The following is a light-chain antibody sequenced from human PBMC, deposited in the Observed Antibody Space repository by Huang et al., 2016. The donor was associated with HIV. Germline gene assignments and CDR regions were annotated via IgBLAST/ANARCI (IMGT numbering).Light chain of an antibody. CDR2: AAS. Sequence: IRITQSPSSLSASTGDRGTIACRASQDISNFLAWFQQKPGRAPELLMYAASTLQPGVPSRFSGNGSATDFTPTIACLQSEDFATYYCQQYDSYPWTFGQGTQVEV. J-gene: IGKJ1*01. V-gene: IGKV1-8*01. CDR3: QQYDSYPWT. CDR1: QDISNF.